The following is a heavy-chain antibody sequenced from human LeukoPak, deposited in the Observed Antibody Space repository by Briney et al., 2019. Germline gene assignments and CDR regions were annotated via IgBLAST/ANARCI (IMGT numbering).Heavy chain of an antibody. CDR1: GFTFSSYS. CDR3: ARLTYYDFWSGYAPNNWFDP. J-gene: IGHJ5*02. Sequence: PGGSLRLSCAASGFTFSSYSMNWVRQAPGKGLEWVSYISSSGSTIYYADSVKGRFTISRDNAKNSLYLQMNSLRAEDAAVYYCARLTYYDFWSGYAPNNWFDPWGQGTLVTVSS. V-gene: IGHV3-48*04. D-gene: IGHD3-3*01. CDR2: ISSSGSTI.